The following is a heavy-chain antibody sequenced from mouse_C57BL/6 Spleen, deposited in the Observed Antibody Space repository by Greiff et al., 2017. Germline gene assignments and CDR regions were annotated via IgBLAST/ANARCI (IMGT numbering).Heavy chain of an antibody. CDR3: ARRAHGDWYFDV. CDR2: IHPNSGST. Sequence: QVQLQQPGAELVKPGASVKLSCKASGYTFTSYWMHWVKQRPVQGLEWIGMIHPNSGSTNYNEKFKSKATLTVDKSSSTAYMQLSSLTSEDSAVYYCARRAHGDWYFDVWGTGTTVTVSS. V-gene: IGHV1-64*01. CDR1: GYTFTSYW. J-gene: IGHJ1*03.